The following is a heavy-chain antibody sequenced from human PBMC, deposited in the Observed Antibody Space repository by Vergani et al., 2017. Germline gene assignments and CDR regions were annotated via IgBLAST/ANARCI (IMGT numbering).Heavy chain of an antibody. J-gene: IGHJ2*01. CDR3: AGRPYSSSSDWYFDL. CDR1: GGSFSGYY. D-gene: IGHD6-6*01. CDR2: INHSGST. V-gene: IGHV4-34*01. Sequence: QVQLQQWGAGLLKPSETLSLTCAVYGGSFSGYYWSWIRQPPGKGLEWIGEINHSGSTNYNPSLKSRVTRSVDTSKNQFSLKLSSVTAADTAVYYWAGRPYSSSSDWYFDLWGRGTLVTVSS.